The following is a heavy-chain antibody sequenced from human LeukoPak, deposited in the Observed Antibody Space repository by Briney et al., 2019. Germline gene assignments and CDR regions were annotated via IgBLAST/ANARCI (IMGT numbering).Heavy chain of an antibody. CDR1: GFTVSSNY. CDR2: IYSGDTT. D-gene: IGHD5-24*01. V-gene: IGHV3-53*01. Sequence: GGSLRLSCAASGFTVSSNYMSWVRQAPGKGLEWVSVIYSGDTTYYSDSVRGRFTISRDNSKNTLYLQMNSLTADDTAVYYCARIDGSDDYWGQGTLVTVSS. CDR3: ARIDGSDDY. J-gene: IGHJ4*02.